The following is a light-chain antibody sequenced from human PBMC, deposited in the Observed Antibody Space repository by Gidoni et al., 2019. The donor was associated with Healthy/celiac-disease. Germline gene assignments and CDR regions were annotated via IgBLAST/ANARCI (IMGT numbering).Light chain of an antibody. Sequence: SYELTQPPSVSVSPGQTASITCSGDKLGDKYACWYQHKPGQSPVLVLYQDSKRPSGIPERFSGSNSGNTATLTISGTQAMDEADYYCQAWDSSTPRVFGGGTKLTVL. CDR2: QDS. CDR1: KLGDKY. CDR3: QAWDSSTPRV. V-gene: IGLV3-1*01. J-gene: IGLJ2*01.